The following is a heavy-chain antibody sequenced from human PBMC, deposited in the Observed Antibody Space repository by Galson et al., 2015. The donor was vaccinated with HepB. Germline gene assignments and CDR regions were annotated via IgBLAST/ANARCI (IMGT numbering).Heavy chain of an antibody. V-gene: IGHV3-30*04. J-gene: IGHJ4*02. D-gene: IGHD6-19*01. CDR1: GFTFSSYS. CDR2: ISHDGRNT. CDR3: ARERGAGWYEGNDY. Sequence: SLRLSCAASGFTFSSYSIHWVREAPGKGLERVAIISHDGRNTYYAYSVKGRFTISRDNSRNTLYLQMNVLRSDDTAVYYCARERGAGWYEGNDYWGQGTLVCVSS.